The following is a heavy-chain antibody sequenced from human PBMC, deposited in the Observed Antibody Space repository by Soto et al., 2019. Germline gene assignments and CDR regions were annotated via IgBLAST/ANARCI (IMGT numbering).Heavy chain of an antibody. D-gene: IGHD3-10*01. J-gene: IGHJ4*01. CDR2: ISGSGGST. CDR3: APNLWFGEVYY. Sequence: GGYLRLSCAASGFTFSRVAMSGVRQAPGKGLEWVSAISGSGGSTYYADSVKGRFTISRDNSKNTLYLQMNSLRAVDTAVYYWAPNLWFGEVYYRGHGT. CDR1: GFTFSRVA. V-gene: IGHV3-23*01.